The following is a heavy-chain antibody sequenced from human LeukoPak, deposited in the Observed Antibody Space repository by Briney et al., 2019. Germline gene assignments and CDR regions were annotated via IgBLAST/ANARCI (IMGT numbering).Heavy chain of an antibody. J-gene: IGHJ4*02. CDR1: GFTFSNDW. CDR3: TTIAAAGQTGY. CDR2: IKSKTDGGTT. Sequence: GGSLRLSCAASGFTFSNDWMNWVRQAPGKGLEWVGRIKSKTDGGTTDYAAPVKGRFTISRDDSKNTLYLQMNSLKTEDTAEYYCTTIAAAGQTGYWGQGTLVTVSS. V-gene: IGHV3-15*01. D-gene: IGHD6-13*01.